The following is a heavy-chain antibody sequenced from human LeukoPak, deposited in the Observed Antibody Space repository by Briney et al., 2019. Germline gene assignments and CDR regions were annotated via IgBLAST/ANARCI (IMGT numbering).Heavy chain of an antibody. Sequence: PSETLSLTCAVYGGSFSGYYWSWIRQPPGKGLEWIGEINHSGSTNYNPSLKSRVTISVDTSKNQFSLKLNSVTGVDTAVYYCARVPPGYLDQGTLVTVSS. CDR3: ARVPPGY. CDR2: INHSGST. CDR1: GGSFSGYY. J-gene: IGHJ4*02. V-gene: IGHV4-34*01.